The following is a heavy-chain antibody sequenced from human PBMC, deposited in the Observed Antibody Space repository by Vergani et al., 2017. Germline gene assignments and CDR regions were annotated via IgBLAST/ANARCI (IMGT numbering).Heavy chain of an antibody. D-gene: IGHD3-10*01. CDR1: GFTFSSYS. V-gene: IGHV3-21*01. Sequence: EVQLVESGGGLVKPGGSLRLSCAASGFTFSSYSMNWVRQAPGKGLEWVSSISSSSSYIYYADSVKGRFTISRDNAKNSLYLQLNSLRAEDTAVYYWARDNAGLLWFGELSEGPTYFDYWGQGTLVTVSS. CDR2: ISSSSSYI. J-gene: IGHJ4*02. CDR3: ARDNAGLLWFGELSEGPTYFDY.